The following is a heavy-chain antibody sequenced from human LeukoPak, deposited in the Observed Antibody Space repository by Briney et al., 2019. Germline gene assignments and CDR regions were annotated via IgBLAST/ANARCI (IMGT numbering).Heavy chain of an antibody. CDR3: ARDESVFDI. CDR1: DYTFTNYD. Sequence: ASVKVSCKASDYTFTNYDISWVRQAPRQGLEWVGWISGYNGKTDYAQKFQGRVTMTTDTSTSTAYMELRSLRSDDTAMYYCARDESVFDIWGPGTMVTVSS. J-gene: IGHJ3*02. D-gene: IGHD5/OR15-5a*01. CDR2: ISGYNGKT. V-gene: IGHV1-18*01.